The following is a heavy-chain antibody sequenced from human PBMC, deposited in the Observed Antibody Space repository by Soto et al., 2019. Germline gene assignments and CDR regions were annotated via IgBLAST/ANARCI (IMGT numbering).Heavy chain of an antibody. V-gene: IGHV3-11*05. J-gene: IGHJ4*02. CDR2: ISSSSSYT. D-gene: IGHD3-22*01. CDR1: GFTFSDYY. CDR3: ARGAWYYDSSGYYARFDY. Sequence: PGGSLRLSCAASGFTFSDYYMSWIRQAPGKGLEWVSYISSSSSYTNYADSVKGRFTISRDNAKNSLYLQMNSLRAEDTAVYYCARGAWYYDSSGYYARFDYWGQGTLVTVSS.